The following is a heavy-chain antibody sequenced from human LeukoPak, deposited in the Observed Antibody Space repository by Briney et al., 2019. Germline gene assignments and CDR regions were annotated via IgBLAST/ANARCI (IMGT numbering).Heavy chain of an antibody. CDR2: INHSGST. V-gene: IGHV4-34*01. J-gene: IGHJ4*02. D-gene: IGHD3-22*01. Sequence: SETLSLTCAVYGGSFSGYYWSWIRQPPGKGLEWIREINHSGSTNYNPSLKSRVTISVDTSKNQFSLKLSSVTAADTAVYYCAREDDSSGYYRYWGQGTLVTVSS. CDR1: GGSFSGYY. CDR3: AREDDSSGYYRY.